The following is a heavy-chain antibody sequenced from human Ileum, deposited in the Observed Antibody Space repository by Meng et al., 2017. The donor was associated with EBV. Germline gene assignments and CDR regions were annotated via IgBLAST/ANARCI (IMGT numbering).Heavy chain of an antibody. CDR1: GFTFSDYG. D-gene: IGHD5/OR15-5a*01. CDR3: AKEEVSRRFDY. Sequence: QWQLVESGGGVVQPGRSMRLSCAASGFTFSDYGMHWVRQAPGKGLEWVAVISYDGSTKYYVDSVKGRFTISRDNSKSTLYLQMNSLRDEDTAVYYCAKEEVSRRFDYWGQGTLVTVSS. V-gene: IGHV3-30*18. J-gene: IGHJ4*02. CDR2: ISYDGSTK.